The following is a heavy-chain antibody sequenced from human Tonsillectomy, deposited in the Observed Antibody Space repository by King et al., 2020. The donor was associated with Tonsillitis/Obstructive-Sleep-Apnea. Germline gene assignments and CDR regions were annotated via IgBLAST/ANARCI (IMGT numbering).Heavy chain of an antibody. CDR3: ARDHDWAFDY. V-gene: IGHV3-48*02. Sequence: QLVQSGGDLVQPGGSLRLSCAASVFTFSSYSMNWVRQAPGNGLEWVAYICRDCCAIYYAYSVKGRFTLSRDNAKSSLYRQMNSLGDEDTAVYYCARDHDWAFDYWGQGTLVTVSS. CDR1: VFTFSSYS. D-gene: IGHD3-9*01. J-gene: IGHJ4*02. CDR2: ICRDCCAI.